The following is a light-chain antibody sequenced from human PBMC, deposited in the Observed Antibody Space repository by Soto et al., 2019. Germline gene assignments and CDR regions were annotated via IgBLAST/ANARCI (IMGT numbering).Light chain of an antibody. CDR3: QQYRNWPRT. Sequence: DIVLTQSPGTLSLSAGERATLSCRASQSVDSSLACYQQKPGQAPRLLIYGATTRATGMPGRFSGRWSATEYSPTTSSLQSEDYAVYYCQQYRNWPRTFGQGTKVDIK. J-gene: IGKJ1*01. CDR2: GAT. CDR1: QSVDSS. V-gene: IGKV3-15*01.